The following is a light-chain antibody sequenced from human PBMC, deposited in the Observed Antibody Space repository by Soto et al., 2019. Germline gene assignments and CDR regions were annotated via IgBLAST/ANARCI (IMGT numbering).Light chain of an antibody. CDR1: ESINTW. CDR2: AAS. J-gene: IGKJ5*01. Sequence: IQKRKSPAPRAASVGEKVTITCRASESINTWLAWYQQKPGKVPKLLIYAASSLQSGVPSRFSGSGSGTDFTLTISSLQPEDFATYYCQQANSFPVPFGQ. CDR3: QQANSFPVP. V-gene: IGKV1-12*01.